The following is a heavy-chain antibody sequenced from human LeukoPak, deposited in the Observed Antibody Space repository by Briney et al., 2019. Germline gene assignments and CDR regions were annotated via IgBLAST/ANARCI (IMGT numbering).Heavy chain of an antibody. CDR1: VFTFTSYA. Sequence: GGSLRLSCAASVFTFTSYAMSWVRHAPGKGLEWVSGIIGSVGSTYYADSVKGRFTISRDNSRNTLYLQMNSPRAEDTAVYYCASLPGYSSGWYEVNYWGQGTLVTVSS. CDR3: ASLPGYSSGWYEVNY. CDR2: IIGSVGST. J-gene: IGHJ4*02. V-gene: IGHV3-23*01. D-gene: IGHD6-13*01.